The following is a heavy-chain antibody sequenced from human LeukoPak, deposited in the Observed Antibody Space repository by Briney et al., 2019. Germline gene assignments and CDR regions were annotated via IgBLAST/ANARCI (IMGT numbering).Heavy chain of an antibody. CDR3: ARGGVVLFDY. Sequence: PGGSLRLSCAASGFTFSSYAMSWVRQAPGKGLEWVSIINGGGGSGGRTYYADSVKGRFTISRDNSKNTLYLQMNSLRAEDTAVYYCARGGVVLFDYWGQGTLVTVSS. CDR1: GFTFSSYA. J-gene: IGHJ4*02. D-gene: IGHD3-3*01. CDR2: INGGGGSGGRT. V-gene: IGHV3-23*01.